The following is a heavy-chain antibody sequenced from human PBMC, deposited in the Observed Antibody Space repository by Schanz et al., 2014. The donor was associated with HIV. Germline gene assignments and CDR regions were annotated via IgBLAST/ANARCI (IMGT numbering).Heavy chain of an antibody. CDR3: AREKTTLNWFDP. J-gene: IGHJ5*02. CDR2: ISTSNGNT. V-gene: IGHV1-18*01. CDR1: GYIFTSNG. Sequence: QVQLVQSGAEVKKPGASVRVSCKTSGYIFTSNGISWVRQAPGQGLEWMGWISTSNGNTNYAQKFQGRVTMTTDTSTSTAYMDLRSLRSDDTAVYYCAREKTTLNWFDPWGQGTLVTVSS.